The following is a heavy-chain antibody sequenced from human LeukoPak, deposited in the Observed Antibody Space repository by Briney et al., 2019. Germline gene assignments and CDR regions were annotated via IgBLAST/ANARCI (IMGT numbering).Heavy chain of an antibody. CDR1: GYTFTSYY. V-gene: IGHV1-46*01. J-gene: IGHJ4*02. D-gene: IGHD2-15*01. CDR2: IKPSGDST. Sequence: GASVKVSCKASGYTFTSYYIHWVRQAPGQGLEWMGIIKPSGDSTNYAQKFQGRVTMTRDTSTSTVYMELSSLRSEDTAVYYCARARSAVVPDAIGSWGQGTLVTVSS. CDR3: ARARSAVVPDAIGS.